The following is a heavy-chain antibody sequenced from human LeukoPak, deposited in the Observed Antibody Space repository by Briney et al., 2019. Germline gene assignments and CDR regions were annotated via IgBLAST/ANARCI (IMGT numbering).Heavy chain of an antibody. D-gene: IGHD4-17*01. CDR1: GYSFTSYW. V-gene: IGHV5-51*01. Sequence: GESLKISCKGSGYSFTSYWIGWVRQMPGKGLEWMGIIYPGDSDTRYSPSFQGQVTISADKSISTAYLQWSSLKASDTAMYYSARLTVTTSSIYYFDYWGQGTLVTVSS. CDR3: ARLTVTTSSIYYFDY. J-gene: IGHJ4*02. CDR2: IYPGDSDT.